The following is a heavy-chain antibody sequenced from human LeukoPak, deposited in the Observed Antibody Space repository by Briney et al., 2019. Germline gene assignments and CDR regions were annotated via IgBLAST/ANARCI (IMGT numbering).Heavy chain of an antibody. D-gene: IGHD3-3*01. V-gene: IGHV3-9*01. J-gene: IGHJ6*02. CDR1: GFTFDDYA. Sequence: PGRSLGLSCAASGFTFDDYAMHWVRQAPGKGLEWVSGISWNSGSIGYADSVKGRFTISRDNAKNSLYLQMNSLRAEDTALYYCAKGAFWSGYYAYYYYGMGVWGQGTTVTVSS. CDR3: AKGAFWSGYYAYYYYGMGV. CDR2: ISWNSGSI.